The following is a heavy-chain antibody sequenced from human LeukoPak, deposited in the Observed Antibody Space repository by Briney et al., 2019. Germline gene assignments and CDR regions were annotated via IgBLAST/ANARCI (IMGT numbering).Heavy chain of an antibody. V-gene: IGHV3-30*18. J-gene: IGHJ4*02. CDR3: AKERSMSVVVTAIPEYYFDY. Sequence: QPGGSLRLSCAASGFTFSSYGMHWVRQAPGKGLEWVAGISYEGSYKYYADSVKGRFTISRDNSKNTLYLQMNSLRAEDTAVYYCAKERSMSVVVTAIPEYYFDYWGQGTLVTVSS. D-gene: IGHD2-21*02. CDR2: ISYEGSYK. CDR1: GFTFSSYG.